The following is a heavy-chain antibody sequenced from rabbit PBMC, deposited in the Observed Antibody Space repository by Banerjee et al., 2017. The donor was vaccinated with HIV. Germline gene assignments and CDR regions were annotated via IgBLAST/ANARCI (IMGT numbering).Heavy chain of an antibody. Sequence: QQQLEESGGGLVKPGGTLTLTCKASGFSFSSNYWLCWVRQAPGKGLEWIACIGAGSTYYATWAKGRFTISKTSSTTVTLQMTSLTAADTATYFCARIYVGYNGYDYGNLWGPGTLVTVS. CDR1: GFSFSSNYW. V-gene: IGHV1S45*01. CDR3: ARIYVGYNGYDYGNL. J-gene: IGHJ4*01. CDR2: IGAGST. D-gene: IGHD6-1*01.